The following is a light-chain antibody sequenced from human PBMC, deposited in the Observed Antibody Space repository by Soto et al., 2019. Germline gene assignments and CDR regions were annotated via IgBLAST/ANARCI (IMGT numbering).Light chain of an antibody. CDR1: QSISNW. CDR3: QQYNSYSWT. Sequence: DIQMTQSPSTLSASVGDRVTITCRASQSISNWLAWYQQRPGKAPRLLIYKASNLESGVPSRFSGSGSGTEFTLIITSLQPDDSATYYCQQYNSYSWTLGQGPKVDIK. CDR2: KAS. V-gene: IGKV1-5*03. J-gene: IGKJ1*01.